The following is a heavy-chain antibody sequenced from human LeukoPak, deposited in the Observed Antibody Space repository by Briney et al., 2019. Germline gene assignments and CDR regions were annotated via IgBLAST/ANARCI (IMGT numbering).Heavy chain of an antibody. Sequence: GASVKVSCKASGGTFSSYAISWVRQAPGQGLEWMGGIIPIFGTANYAQKFQGRVTITADESTSTAYMELSSLRSEDTAVYYCARDFRPQYYYDSSGYYPFGYWGQGTLVTVSS. J-gene: IGHJ4*02. CDR3: ARDFRPQYYYDSSGYYPFGY. CDR1: GGTFSSYA. V-gene: IGHV1-69*13. D-gene: IGHD3-22*01. CDR2: IIPIFGTA.